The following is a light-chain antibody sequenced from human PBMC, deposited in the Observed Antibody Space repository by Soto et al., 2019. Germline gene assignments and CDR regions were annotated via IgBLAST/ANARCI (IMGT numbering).Light chain of an antibody. V-gene: IGKV3-15*01. CDR3: QQDGDSFWT. Sequence: EVVMPPSPGTRYVLPGERAGLSCMASQSLTTNFAWYQQKPGQAPRLLIHDASTRATGIPARFSGSGSGTDYTLTISRLEPEDFTVYYCQQDGDSFWTFGQGTKVDI. CDR1: QSLTTN. J-gene: IGKJ1*01. CDR2: DAS.